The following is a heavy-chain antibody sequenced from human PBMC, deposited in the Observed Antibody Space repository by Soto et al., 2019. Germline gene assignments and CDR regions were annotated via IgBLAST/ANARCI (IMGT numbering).Heavy chain of an antibody. J-gene: IGHJ4*02. V-gene: IGHV2-5*02. CDR1: GFSLTTRGVG. Sequence: QITLKESGPALVKPTQTLTLPCTFSGFSLTTRGVGVGWFRQPPGKALEWLALIYWDDDKWYSPSLKTRLTITEDTSKNQVALTMTNVDPVDTATYYCAHRRRGFSYHFDYWGQGTLVTVSS. CDR2: IYWDDDK. D-gene: IGHD5-18*01. CDR3: AHRRRGFSYHFDY.